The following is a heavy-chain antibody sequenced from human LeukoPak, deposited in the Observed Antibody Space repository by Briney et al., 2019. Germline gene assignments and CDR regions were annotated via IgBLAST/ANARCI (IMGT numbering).Heavy chain of an antibody. CDR2: VKSDGTYT. D-gene: IGHD5-24*01. J-gene: IGHJ5*02. CDR1: GFTFSKYW. V-gene: IGHV3-74*01. CDR3: ARDHYGYNSLDL. Sequence: PGGSLRLSCAPSGFTFSKYWMHCVRQPPRKGLMYVSHVKSDGTYTSYANSVKGRFTISRDNARTTQYLQMSRLRDEDTAVYYCARDHYGYNSLDLWGQGTLVTVSS.